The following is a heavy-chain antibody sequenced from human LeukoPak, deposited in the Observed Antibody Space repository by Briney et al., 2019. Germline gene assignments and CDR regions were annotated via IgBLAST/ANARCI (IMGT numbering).Heavy chain of an antibody. V-gene: IGHV3-66*01. CDR1: GFTVSDNY. CDR2: IYSDGST. Sequence: GGSLRLSCAASGFTVSDNYMSWVRQAPGKGLEWVSIIYSDGSTYYADSVKGRFTISRDNSKNTLYLQMNSLRAEDTAVYYCARDPGYDYGLDYWGQGSLVIVSS. CDR3: ARDPGYDYGLDY. J-gene: IGHJ4*02. D-gene: IGHD5-18*01.